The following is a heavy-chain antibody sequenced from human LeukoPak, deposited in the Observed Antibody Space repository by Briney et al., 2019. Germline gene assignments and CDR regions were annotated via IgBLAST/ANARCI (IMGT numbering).Heavy chain of an antibody. Sequence: GESLKISCQTSGYSFSTYWIGWVRQMPGKGLEWMGIIYPGDSDTRYSPSFQGQVTISADKSISTAYLQWSSLKASDAAMYYCVSGLRAGDYWGQGTLVTVSS. V-gene: IGHV5-51*01. CDR1: GYSFSTYW. CDR2: IYPGDSDT. CDR3: VSGLRAGDY. D-gene: IGHD3/OR15-3a*01. J-gene: IGHJ4*02.